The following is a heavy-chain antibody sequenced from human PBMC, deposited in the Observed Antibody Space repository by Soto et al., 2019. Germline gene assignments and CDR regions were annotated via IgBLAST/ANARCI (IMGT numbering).Heavy chain of an antibody. D-gene: IGHD2-15*01. V-gene: IGHV3-74*01. CDR2: IDSDGSRM. Sequence: EVQLVESGGGLVQPGESLRLSCAASGFTFSNYWMHWVRQAPGKGLVWVSRIDSDGSRMTYADFVKGRFTISRDNAKNTVYLHMNSLTAEDTAVYYCVRTSLVVAAATREDFWGQGTLVTVSS. J-gene: IGHJ4*02. CDR3: VRTSLVVAAATREDF. CDR1: GFTFSNYW.